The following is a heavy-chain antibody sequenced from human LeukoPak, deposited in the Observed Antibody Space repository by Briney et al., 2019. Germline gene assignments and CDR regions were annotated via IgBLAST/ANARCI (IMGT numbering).Heavy chain of an antibody. CDR1: GFIFSSYG. CDR3: ARGYDSSGYWYWYFDL. J-gene: IGHJ2*01. D-gene: IGHD3-22*01. V-gene: IGHV3-30*03. CDR2: ISYDGNNK. Sequence: GGSLRLSCAASGFIFSSYGMHWVRQAPGKGLEWVAVISYDGNNKYYADSVKGRFTISRDSSKNALYLEMNSLRAEDTAVYYCARGYDSSGYWYWYFDLWGRGTLVTVSS.